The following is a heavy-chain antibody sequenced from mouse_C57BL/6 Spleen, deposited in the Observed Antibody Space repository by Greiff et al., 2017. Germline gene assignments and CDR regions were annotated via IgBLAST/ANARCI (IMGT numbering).Heavy chain of an antibody. J-gene: IGHJ4*01. V-gene: IGHV2-9-1*01. CDR1: GFSLTSYA. CDR2: IWTGGGA. Sequence: QVQLQQSGPGLVAPSQSLSITCTVSGFSLTSYAISWVRQPPGKGLEWLGVIWTGGGANYNSALKSRLSISKDNAKSQVFLKMNGLQTEDTARYYGARNMTTVVRYAMDYWGQGTSVTVSS. D-gene: IGHD1-1*01. CDR3: ARNMTTVVRYAMDY.